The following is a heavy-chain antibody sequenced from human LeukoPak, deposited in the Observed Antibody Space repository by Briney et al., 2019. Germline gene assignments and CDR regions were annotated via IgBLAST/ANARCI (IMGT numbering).Heavy chain of an antibody. Sequence: LRLSCAASGFTFGSYAMSWIRQPPGKGLELIGYVHHSGNRYYDSSLGSRLTISVDRSKNQFSLKLSSVTGADTAVYYCARNGCSSSTCKTEWGQGTLVIVSS. J-gene: IGHJ4*02. CDR1: GFTFGSYA. D-gene: IGHD2-2*01. CDR2: VHHSGNR. V-gene: IGHV4-30-2*01. CDR3: ARNGCSSSTCKTE.